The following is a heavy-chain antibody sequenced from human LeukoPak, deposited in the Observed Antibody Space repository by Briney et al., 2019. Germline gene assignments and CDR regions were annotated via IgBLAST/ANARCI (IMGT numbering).Heavy chain of an antibody. CDR2: ISAYNGNT. Sequence: ASVKVSCKASGYTFTSYGISWVRQAPGQGLEWMGWISAYNGNTNYAQKLQGRVTMTTDTSTSTAYMELRSLRSDDTAVYYCAREGANYYDSSGYYYWGQGTLVTVSS. V-gene: IGHV1-18*01. D-gene: IGHD3-22*01. CDR3: AREGANYYDSSGYYY. CDR1: GYTFTSYG. J-gene: IGHJ4*02.